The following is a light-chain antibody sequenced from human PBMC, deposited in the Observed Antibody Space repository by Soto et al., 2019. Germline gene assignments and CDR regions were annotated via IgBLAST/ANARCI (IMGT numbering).Light chain of an antibody. V-gene: IGLV2-14*01. CDR3: SSYTANSSLI. CDR2: EVR. J-gene: IGLJ2*01. CDR1: MRDVGAYNL. Sequence: QSALTQPASVSGSPGQSITISCAGTMRDVGAYNLVSWYQQHPGRAPQLIIYEVRNRPSGISFRFSGSKSGNTASLTISGLQAEAEADYYCSSYTANSSLIFGGGTKVTVL.